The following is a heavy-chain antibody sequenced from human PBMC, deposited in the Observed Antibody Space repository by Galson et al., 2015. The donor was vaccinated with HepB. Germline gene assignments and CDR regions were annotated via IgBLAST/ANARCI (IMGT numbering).Heavy chain of an antibody. CDR1: GFTFNNYG. Sequence: SLRLSCAASGFTFNNYGMHWVRQAPGQGLEWVAVISYDGSNKYYADSVKGRFTISRDNSKNTLYLQMNSLRAEDTAAYYCAKDRDYALRYYYYTMDVRGQGTTVTVSS. D-gene: IGHD4-17*01. J-gene: IGHJ6*02. CDR2: ISYDGSNK. V-gene: IGHV3-30*18. CDR3: AKDRDYALRYYYYTMDV.